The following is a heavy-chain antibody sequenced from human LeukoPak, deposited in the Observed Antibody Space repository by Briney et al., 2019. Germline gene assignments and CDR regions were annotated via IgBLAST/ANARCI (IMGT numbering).Heavy chain of an antibody. CDR1: GGSISSSNW. CDR3: ATMHSSGWYGVLSY. J-gene: IGHJ4*02. V-gene: IGHV4-4*02. Sequence: SGTLSLTCAVSGGSISSSNWWSWVRQPPGKGLERIGEIYHSGSTNYNPSLKSRVTISVDKSKNQFSLKLSSATAADTAVYYCATMHSSGWYGVLSYWGQGTLVTVSS. CDR2: IYHSGST. D-gene: IGHD6-19*01.